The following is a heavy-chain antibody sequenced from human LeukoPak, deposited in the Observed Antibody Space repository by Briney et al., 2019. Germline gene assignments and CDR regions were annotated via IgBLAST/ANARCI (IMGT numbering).Heavy chain of an antibody. J-gene: IGHJ4*02. CDR1: GFTFSSYS. CDR3: AKEPDYVWGSYRSSEPVR. D-gene: IGHD3-16*02. V-gene: IGHV3-23*01. CDR2: ISGSGGST. Sequence: GGSLRLSCAASGFTFSSYSMNWVRQAPGKGLEWVSAISGSGGSTYYADSVKGRFTISRDNSKNTLYLQMNSLRAEDTTVYYCAKEPDYVWGSYRSSEPVRWGQGTLVTVSS.